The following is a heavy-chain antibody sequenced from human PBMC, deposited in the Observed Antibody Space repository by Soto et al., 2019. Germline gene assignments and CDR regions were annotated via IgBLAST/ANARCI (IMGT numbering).Heavy chain of an antibody. D-gene: IGHD4-17*01. CDR1: GGSFSGYY. V-gene: IGHV4-34*01. CDR2: INHSGST. J-gene: IGHJ4*02. CDR3: ARWAPVTTPSYYFDY. Sequence: QVQLQQWGAGLLKPSETLSLTCAVYGGSFSGYYWSWIRQPPGRGLEWIVEINHSGSTNYNPPLKSRVTISVDKSKNQFSLKLSSVTAADTAVYYCARWAPVTTPSYYFDYWGQGTLVTVSS.